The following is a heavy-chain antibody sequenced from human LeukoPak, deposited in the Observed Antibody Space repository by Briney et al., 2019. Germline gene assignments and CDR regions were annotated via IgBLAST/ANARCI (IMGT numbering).Heavy chain of an antibody. CDR3: ATNLWFGELWFDY. Sequence: GASVKVSCKASGYTFTNYAMHWVRQAPGQRLEWMGWINAGNGNTKYSQKFQGRVTITRDTSASTAYMELSSLRSEDTAVYYCATNLWFGELWFDYWGQGTLVTVSS. V-gene: IGHV1-3*01. CDR2: INAGNGNT. J-gene: IGHJ4*02. D-gene: IGHD3-10*01. CDR1: GYTFTNYA.